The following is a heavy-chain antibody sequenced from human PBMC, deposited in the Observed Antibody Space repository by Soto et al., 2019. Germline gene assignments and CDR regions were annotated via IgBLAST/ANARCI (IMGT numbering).Heavy chain of an antibody. D-gene: IGHD6-6*01. V-gene: IGHV4-39*01. CDR1: GGSISSSSYY. CDR2: IYYSGST. J-gene: IGHJ6*02. CDR3: ARLAEYFFSSPDYYHYGLAV. Sequence: SETLSLTCTVSGGSISSSSYYWGWIRQPPGKGLEWIGSIYYSGSTYYNPSLKSRVTISVDTSKNQFSLKLSSVTAADTAVYYCARLAEYFFSSPDYYHYGLAVWGQGTTVTVSS.